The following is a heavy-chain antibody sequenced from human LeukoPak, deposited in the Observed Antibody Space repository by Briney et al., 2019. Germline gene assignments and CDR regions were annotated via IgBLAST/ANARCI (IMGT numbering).Heavy chain of an antibody. V-gene: IGHV4-39*01. CDR2: IYYSGST. J-gene: IGHJ3*02. CDR1: GGSISSSSYY. Sequence: KSSETLSLTCTVSGGSISSSSYYWGWIRQPPGKGLEWIGSIYYSGSTYYNPSLKSRVTISVDTSKNQFSLKLSSVTAADTAVYYCARIPPPYDILTGYHQGGAFDIWGQGTMVTVSS. CDR3: ARIPPPYDILTGYHQGGAFDI. D-gene: IGHD3-9*01.